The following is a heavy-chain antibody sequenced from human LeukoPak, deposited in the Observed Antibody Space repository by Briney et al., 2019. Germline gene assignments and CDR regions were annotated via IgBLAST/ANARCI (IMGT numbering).Heavy chain of an antibody. J-gene: IGHJ6*03. CDR3: ATSPQSRDCSSTSCYSYYYMDV. D-gene: IGHD2-2*01. Sequence: PGGSLRLSCAASGYTFSSYSINWVRQAPGKGLEWVSSISVGSNYIYYADSVKGRFTISRDNSKNTLYVQMSSLRAEDTAVYYCATSPQSRDCSSTSCYSYYYMDVWGKGTTVTVSS. CDR1: GYTFSSYS. CDR2: ISVGSNYI. V-gene: IGHV3-21*04.